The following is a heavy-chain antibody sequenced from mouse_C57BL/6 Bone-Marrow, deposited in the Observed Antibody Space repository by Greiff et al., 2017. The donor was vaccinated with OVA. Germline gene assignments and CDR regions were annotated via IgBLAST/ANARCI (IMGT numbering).Heavy chain of an antibody. J-gene: IGHJ3*01. V-gene: IGHV14-4*01. CDR2: IDPENGDT. CDR3: TTDYGSRFAY. Sequence: VQLQQSGAELVRPGASVKLSCTASGFNIKDDYMHWVKQRPEQGLEWIGWIDPENGDTEYASKFQGKATITADTSSNTAYLQLSSLTSEATAVYYCTTDYGSRFAYWGQGTLVTVSA. D-gene: IGHD1-1*01. CDR1: GFNIKDDY.